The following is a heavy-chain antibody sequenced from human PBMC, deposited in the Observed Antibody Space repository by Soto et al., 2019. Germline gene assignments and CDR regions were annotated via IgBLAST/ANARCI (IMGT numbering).Heavy chain of an antibody. D-gene: IGHD2-2*01. Sequence: VSVKVSCKASGYTFSVYYMHWVRQAPGQGLEWMGWINPNSGGTNYAQKFQGWVTMTRDTSISTAYMELSRLRSDDTAVYYCARSLLVPAAPLDPWGQGTLVTVSS. J-gene: IGHJ5*02. V-gene: IGHV1-2*04. CDR3: ARSLLVPAAPLDP. CDR2: INPNSGGT. CDR1: GYTFSVYY.